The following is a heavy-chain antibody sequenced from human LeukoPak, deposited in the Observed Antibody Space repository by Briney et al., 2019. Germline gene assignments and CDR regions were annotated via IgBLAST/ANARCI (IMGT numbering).Heavy chain of an antibody. D-gene: IGHD2-15*01. CDR3: ARVISAYCSGGSCWGAFDI. CDR2: IKRDGSEK. Sequence: GGSLRLSCSASGFTFSSYWMTWVRQAPGKGLEWVANIKRDGSEKHCVDSVKGRFTISRDNAKNSLYLQMNSLRAEDTAVYYCARVISAYCSGGSCWGAFDIWGQGTMVTVSS. CDR1: GFTFSSYW. J-gene: IGHJ3*02. V-gene: IGHV3-7*03.